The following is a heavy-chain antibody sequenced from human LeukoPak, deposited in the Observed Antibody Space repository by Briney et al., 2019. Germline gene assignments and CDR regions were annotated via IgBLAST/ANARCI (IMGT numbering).Heavy chain of an antibody. J-gene: IGHJ4*02. Sequence: GGSLRLSCAASGFTFSSYGMPWVRQAPGKGLEWVAVISYDGSNKYYADSVKGRFTISRDNSKNTLYLQMNSLRAEDTAVYYCAKSNRIAVAGPGASNYWGQGTLVTVSS. D-gene: IGHD6-19*01. CDR1: GFTFSSYG. CDR3: AKSNRIAVAGPGASNY. CDR2: ISYDGSNK. V-gene: IGHV3-30*18.